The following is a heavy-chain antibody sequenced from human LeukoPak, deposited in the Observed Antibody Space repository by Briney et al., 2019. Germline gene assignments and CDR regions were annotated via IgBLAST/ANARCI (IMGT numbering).Heavy chain of an antibody. CDR1: GGSFSGYY. CDR3: ARGGAAAGSEGHYYYYMDV. Sequence: SETLSLTCAVYGGSFSGYYWSWIRQPPGKGLEWIGEINHSGSTNYNPSLKSRVTISVDTSKNQFSLKLSSVTAADTAVYYCARGGAAAGSEGHYYYYMDVWGKGTTVTVSS. J-gene: IGHJ6*03. D-gene: IGHD6-13*01. V-gene: IGHV4-34*01. CDR2: INHSGST.